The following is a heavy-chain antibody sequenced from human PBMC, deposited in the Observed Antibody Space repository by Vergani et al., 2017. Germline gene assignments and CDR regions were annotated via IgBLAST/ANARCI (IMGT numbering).Heavy chain of an antibody. J-gene: IGHJ6*02. D-gene: IGHD2-2*01. CDR2: IDPSDSYT. CDR3: ARHLTYCSSTSCYYYYGMDV. Sequence: VQLVQSGAEVKKPGESLRISCKGSGYSFTSYWISWVRQMPGKGLEWMGRIDPSDSYTNYSPSFQGHVTISADKSISTAYLQWSSLKASDTAMYYCARHLTYCSSTSCYYYYGMDVWGQGTTVTVSS. V-gene: IGHV5-10-1*03. CDR1: GYSFTSYW.